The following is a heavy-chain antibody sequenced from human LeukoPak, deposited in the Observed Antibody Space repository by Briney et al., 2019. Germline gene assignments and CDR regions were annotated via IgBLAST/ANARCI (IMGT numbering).Heavy chain of an antibody. J-gene: IGHJ6*02. D-gene: IGHD2-2*01. CDR2: IYPGDSDT. Sequence: GESLKISCKGSGYSFTSYWIGWVRQMPGKGLEWMGIIYPGDSDTRYSLSFQGQVTISADKSISTAYLQWSSLKASDTAMYYCARSRGYCSSTSCYERQYGMDVWGQGTTVTVSS. V-gene: IGHV5-51*01. CDR1: GYSFTSYW. CDR3: ARSRGYCSSTSCYERQYGMDV.